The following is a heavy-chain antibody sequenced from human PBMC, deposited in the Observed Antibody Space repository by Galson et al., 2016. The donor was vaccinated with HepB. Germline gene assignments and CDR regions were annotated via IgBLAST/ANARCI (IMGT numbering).Heavy chain of an antibody. CDR1: GYTFTRYT. J-gene: IGHJ4*02. Sequence: SVKVSCKASGYTFTRYTMHWVRQAPGQRLEWMGWINAGNGNTKYSQKFQGRVTITRDTSASTAYMELSSLESEDTAVYYCVNRRVGTLDYWGQGTLVTVSS. V-gene: IGHV1-3*01. D-gene: IGHD3-10*01. CDR2: INAGNGNT. CDR3: VNRRVGTLDY.